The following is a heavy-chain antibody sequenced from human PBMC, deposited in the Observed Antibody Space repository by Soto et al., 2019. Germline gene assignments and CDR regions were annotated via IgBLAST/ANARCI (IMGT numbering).Heavy chain of an antibody. D-gene: IGHD1-26*01. CDR2: IYHSGST. CDR1: GGSISSGGYS. V-gene: IGHV4-30-2*01. J-gene: IGHJ6*02. Sequence: QLQLQESGSGLVKPSQTLSLTCAVSGGSISSGGYSWSWIRQPPGKGLEWIGYIYHSGSTYYNPCLQSRVTISVDRCTNQFSLKLSSVPAADTAVYYCARGGSYGYYYYYGMDVWGQGTTVTVSS. CDR3: ARGGSYGYYYYYGMDV.